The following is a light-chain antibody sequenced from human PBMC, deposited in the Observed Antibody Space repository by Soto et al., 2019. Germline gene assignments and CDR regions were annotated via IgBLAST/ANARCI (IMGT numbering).Light chain of an antibody. CDR2: EVS. V-gene: IGLV2-14*01. Sequence: QSALTQPASVSRSPGQSITISCTGTSSDVGGYNYVSWYQQHPGKAPKLMIYEVSNRPSGVSNRFSGPKSGNTASLTISGLQAEDEADYYCSSYTSSSTRVFGGGTKVTVL. CDR3: SSYTSSSTRV. J-gene: IGLJ3*02. CDR1: SSDVGGYNY.